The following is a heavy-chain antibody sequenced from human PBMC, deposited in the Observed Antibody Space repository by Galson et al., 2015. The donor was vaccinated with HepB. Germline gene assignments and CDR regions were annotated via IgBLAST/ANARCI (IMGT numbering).Heavy chain of an antibody. V-gene: IGHV3-11*06. CDR1: GFTFSDYY. J-gene: IGHJ4*02. CDR3: ARGYGPSYDIVVVPAAIGIGPDY. Sequence: SLRLSCAASGFTFSDYYMSWIRQAPGKGLEWVSYISSSSSYTNYADSVKGRFTISRDNAKNSLYLQMNSLRAEDTAVYYCARGYGPSYDIVVVPAAIGIGPDYWGQGILVTVSS. D-gene: IGHD2-2*02. CDR2: ISSSSSYT.